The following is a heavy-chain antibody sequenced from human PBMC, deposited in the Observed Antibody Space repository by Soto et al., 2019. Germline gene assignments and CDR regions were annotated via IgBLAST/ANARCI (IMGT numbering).Heavy chain of an antibody. J-gene: IGHJ6*02. V-gene: IGHV3-7*01. Sequence: GGSLRLSCAASGFTFSTYWMNWVRQAPGKGLEWVANIKQDGSEKYYVDSVKGRFAISRDNAKDSLFLQMNDLRAEDTAEYYCVRDWSTFWGMDVWGQGTTVTVSS. CDR1: GFTFSTYW. CDR3: VRDWSTFWGMDV. CDR2: IKQDGSEK.